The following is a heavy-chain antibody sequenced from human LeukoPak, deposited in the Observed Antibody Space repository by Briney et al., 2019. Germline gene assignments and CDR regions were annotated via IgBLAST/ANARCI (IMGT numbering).Heavy chain of an antibody. Sequence: PGGSLRLSCAASEVTFSSYAMSWVRQTPGKGLEWVSAISGSGDSTYYADSVKGRFTISRDNSKNTLYLQMNSLRADDTAVYYCAKVDTWTYFDYWGQGTLVTVSS. CDR3: AKVDTWTYFDY. CDR1: EVTFSSYA. V-gene: IGHV3-23*01. J-gene: IGHJ4*02. CDR2: ISGSGDST. D-gene: IGHD3/OR15-3a*01.